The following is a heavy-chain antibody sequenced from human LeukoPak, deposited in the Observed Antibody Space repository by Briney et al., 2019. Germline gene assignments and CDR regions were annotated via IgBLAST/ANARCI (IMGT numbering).Heavy chain of an antibody. CDR3: AKGLSYYDSSSYYSPFDY. V-gene: IGHV3-30*18. Sequence: GGSLRLSCAASGFTFSNAWMSWVRQAPGKGLEWVAVISYDGSNKYYADSVKGRFTISRDNSKNTLYLQMNSLRAEDTAVYYCAKGLSYYDSSSYYSPFDYWGQGTLVTVSS. D-gene: IGHD3-22*01. CDR1: GFTFSNAW. CDR2: ISYDGSNK. J-gene: IGHJ4*02.